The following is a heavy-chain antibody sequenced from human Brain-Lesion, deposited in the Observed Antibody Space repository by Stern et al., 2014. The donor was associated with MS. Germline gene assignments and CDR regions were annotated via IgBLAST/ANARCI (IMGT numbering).Heavy chain of an antibody. CDR3: AHRRPHYASWDNGDFDY. J-gene: IGHJ4*02. CDR2: IYWDNNK. CDR1: GFSLRTDGVG. Sequence: QVTLRESGPALVTPTQTLTLTCTFSGFSLRTDGVGVGWVRQPPGQALESLALIYWDNNKRYSPPRRRRLTITKDTSRNQVVLTMTNMDPVDTATYYCAHRRPHYASWDNGDFDYWGQGALVTVSS. D-gene: IGHD3-3*01. V-gene: IGHV2-5*02.